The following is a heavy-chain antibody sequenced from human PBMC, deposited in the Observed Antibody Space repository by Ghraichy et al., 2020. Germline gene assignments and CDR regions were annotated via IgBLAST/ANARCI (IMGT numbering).Heavy chain of an antibody. CDR2: INPSGGST. J-gene: IGHJ4*02. CDR3: ARDRTPVVVTAMGGH. D-gene: IGHD2-21*02. CDR1: GYTFTNFY. V-gene: IGHV1-46*01. Sequence: GESLNISCKASGYTFTNFYMHWVRQAPGQGLEWMGIINPSGGSTSNAQKFQGRVTMTRDTSTSTVYMELSSLRSEDTAVYYCARDRTPVVVTAMGGHWGQGTLVTVSS.